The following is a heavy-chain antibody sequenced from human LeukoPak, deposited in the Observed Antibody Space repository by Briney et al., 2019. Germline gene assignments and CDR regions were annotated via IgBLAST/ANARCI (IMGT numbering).Heavy chain of an antibody. D-gene: IGHD2-15*01. CDR1: GGSITSSSYY. V-gene: IGHV4-39*07. CDR2: IYYSGST. J-gene: IGHJ4*02. Sequence: SETLSLTCTVSGGSITSSSYYWGWIRQPPGKGLEWIGSIYYSGSTYYNPSLKSRVTIVDTSKNQFSLKLTSVTAADTAVYYCARGVVAAPQTFDYWGQGTLVTVSS. CDR3: ARGVVAAPQTFDY.